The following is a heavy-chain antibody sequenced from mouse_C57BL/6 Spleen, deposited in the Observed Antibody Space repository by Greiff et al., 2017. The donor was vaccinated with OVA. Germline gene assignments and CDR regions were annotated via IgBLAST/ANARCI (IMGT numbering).Heavy chain of an antibody. D-gene: IGHD2-4*01. CDR1: GFTFSSYG. CDR3: ARRCYYDYDGFDY. Sequence: EVQLVESGGDLVKPGGSLKLSCAASGFTFSSYGMSWVRQTPDKRLEWVATISSGGSYTYYPDSVKGRFTISRDNAKNTLYLQMSSLKSEDTAMYYCARRCYYDYDGFDYWGQGTTLTVSS. J-gene: IGHJ2*01. CDR2: ISSGGSYT. V-gene: IGHV5-6*01.